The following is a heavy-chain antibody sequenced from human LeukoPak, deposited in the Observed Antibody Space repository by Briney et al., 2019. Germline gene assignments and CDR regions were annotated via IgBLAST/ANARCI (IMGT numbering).Heavy chain of an antibody. J-gene: IGHJ3*02. CDR1: GFTFSSYA. Sequence: PGGSLRLSCAASGFTFSSYAMHWVRQAPGKGLEWVAVISYDGSTKYFADSVKGRFTISRDNAKNSLYLQMNSLRAEDTALYYCAKGRVDTAMKNAFDIWGQGTMVTVSS. CDR3: AKGRVDTAMKNAFDI. CDR2: ISYDGSTK. D-gene: IGHD5-18*01. V-gene: IGHV3-30-3*01.